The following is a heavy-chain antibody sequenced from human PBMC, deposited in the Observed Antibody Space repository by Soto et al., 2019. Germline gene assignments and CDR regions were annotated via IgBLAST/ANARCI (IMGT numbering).Heavy chain of an antibody. V-gene: IGHV1-18*01. D-gene: IGHD6-13*01. J-gene: IGHJ4*02. CDR1: GYTFSRYG. CDR2: ISGFNGNT. CDR3: ARASAYSTPWSFDN. Sequence: QVQLVQSGAEVKKPGASVRVSCKASGYTFSRYGISWVRQAPGQGLEWMGWISGFNGNTKESEKLQGRVTLTTDTAANTAHMELRGPRSDDTAVYYCARASAYSTPWSFDNWGQGTLVTVSS.